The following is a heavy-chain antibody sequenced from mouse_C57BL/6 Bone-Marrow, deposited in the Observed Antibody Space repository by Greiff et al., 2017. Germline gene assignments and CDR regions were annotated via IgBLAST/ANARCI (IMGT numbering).Heavy chain of an antibody. Sequence: QVQLKESGPELVKPGASVKLSCKASGYTFTSYDINWVKQRPGQGLEWIGWIYPRDGSTKYNEKFKGKATLTVDTSSRTAYMEFHSLTSEDSAVYFCARGGHRIRRDAMDYWGQGTSVTVSS. J-gene: IGHJ4*01. D-gene: IGHD2-12*01. CDR1: GYTFTSYD. CDR3: ARGGHRIRRDAMDY. V-gene: IGHV1-85*01. CDR2: IYPRDGST.